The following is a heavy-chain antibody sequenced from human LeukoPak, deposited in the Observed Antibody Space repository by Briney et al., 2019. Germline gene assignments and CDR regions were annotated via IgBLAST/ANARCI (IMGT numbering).Heavy chain of an antibody. CDR1: GGSISSGGYY. J-gene: IGHJ4*02. V-gene: IGHV4-31*03. D-gene: IGHD3-22*01. Sequence: SETLSLTCTVSGGSISSGGYYWSWIRQHRGKGLEWIGYIYYSGSTYYNPSLKSRVTISVDTSKNQFSLKLSSVTAADTAVYYCARAGIYDSSGYSYRFLDYWGQGTLVTVSS. CDR2: IYYSGST. CDR3: ARAGIYDSSGYSYRFLDY.